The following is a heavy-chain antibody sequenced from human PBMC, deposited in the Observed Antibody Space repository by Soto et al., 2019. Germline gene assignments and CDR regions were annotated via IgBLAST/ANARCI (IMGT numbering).Heavy chain of an antibody. V-gene: IGHV4-39*02. J-gene: IGHJ4*02. CDR1: GGSISSSGYY. D-gene: IGHD2-8*02. CDR2: IYYSGST. CDR3: ARDKITGLFDY. Sequence: PSETLSLTCTVSGGSISSSGYYWGWIRQPPGKGLEWIGSIYYSGSTYYNPSLKSRVTISVDTSKNQFSLKLTSVTAADTAVYYCARDKITGLFDYCGQGTLVTGSS.